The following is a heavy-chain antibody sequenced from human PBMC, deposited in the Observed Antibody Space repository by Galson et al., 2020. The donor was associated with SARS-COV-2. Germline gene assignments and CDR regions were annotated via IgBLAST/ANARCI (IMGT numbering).Heavy chain of an antibody. CDR1: GYRFTANH. V-gene: IGHV1-2*02. CDR2: INPSTGSA. J-gene: IGHJ6*02. CDR3: VRGLSGDWPYYYFYGMDV. D-gene: IGHD2-21*02. Sequence: PVKVSCKATGYRFTANHMYWVRQAPGQGLEYMGWINPSTGSASYGQKFQDRVTMTSDMSITTAFLKLSGLRFDDTAVYYCVRGLSGDWPYYYFYGMDVWGQGTTVTVSS.